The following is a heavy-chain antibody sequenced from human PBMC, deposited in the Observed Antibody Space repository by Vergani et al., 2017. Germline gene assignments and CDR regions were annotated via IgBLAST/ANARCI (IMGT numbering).Heavy chain of an antibody. V-gene: IGHV3-20*01. CDR2: INWNGGST. J-gene: IGHJ5*02. Sequence: EVQLVESGGGVVRPGGSLRLSCAASGFTFDDYGMSWVRQAPGKGLEWVSGINWNGGSTVYADSVKGRFTISRDNAKNSLYLQMNSLRAEDTALYHCARDSRTYYYDSSGYSNWFDPWGQGTLVTVSS. CDR1: GFTFDDYG. D-gene: IGHD3-22*01. CDR3: ARDSRTYYYDSSGYSNWFDP.